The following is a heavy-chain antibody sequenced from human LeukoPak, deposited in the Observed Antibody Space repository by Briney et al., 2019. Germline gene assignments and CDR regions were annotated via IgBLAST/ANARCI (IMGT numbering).Heavy chain of an antibody. J-gene: IGHJ4*02. V-gene: IGHV4-4*07. D-gene: IGHD2-2*01. CDR1: GGSISNYY. CDR3: AREGRIVGETAAVFDY. CDR2: IYSSGDT. Sequence: SETLSLTCTVSGGSISNYYWNWIRQPAGKGLEWIGRIYSSGDTNYNPSLKSRVTMSVDTSKNQFSLKLKSVTAADTAVYYCAREGRIVGETAAVFDYWGQGTLVTVSS.